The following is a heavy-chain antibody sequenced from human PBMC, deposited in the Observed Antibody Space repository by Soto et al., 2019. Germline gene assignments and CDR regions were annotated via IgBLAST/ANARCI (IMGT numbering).Heavy chain of an antibody. CDR3: AEDYSAYFYDSSGQYTYFLH. CDR1: GFTFSTYG. Sequence: QVQLVESGGGVVQPGMSLRLSCAASGFTFSTYGMHWVRQAPGKGLEWVAVISYDGSNQFYADSVKGRFTISRDNSKNKVYLQMNSLRAEDTAVYYCAEDYSAYFYDSSGQYTYFLHGGQGTLVTVSS. V-gene: IGHV3-30*18. CDR2: ISYDGSNQ. J-gene: IGHJ1*01. D-gene: IGHD3-22*01.